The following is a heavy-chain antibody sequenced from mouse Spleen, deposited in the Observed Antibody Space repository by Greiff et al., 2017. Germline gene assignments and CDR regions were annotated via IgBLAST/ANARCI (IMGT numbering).Heavy chain of an antibody. CDR2: ISSGSSTI. CDR1: GFTFSSFG. V-gene: IGHV5-17*02. Sequence: DVMLVESGGGLVQPGGSRKLSCAASGFTFSSFGMHWVRQAPEKGLEWVAYISSGSSTIYYADTVKGRFTISRDNPKNTLFLQMTSLRSEDTAMYYCARGGTHWYFDVWGAGTTVTVSS. J-gene: IGHJ1*01. CDR3: ARGGTHWYFDV.